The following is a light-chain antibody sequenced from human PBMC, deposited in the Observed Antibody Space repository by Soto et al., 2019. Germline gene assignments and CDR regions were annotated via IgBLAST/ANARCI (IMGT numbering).Light chain of an antibody. J-gene: IGLJ2*01. CDR1: SSDVGGYNY. CDR3: SSYSTNSPVL. V-gene: IGLV2-14*03. Sequence: QSALTQPASVSGSPGQSITISCTGTSSDVGGYNYVSWYQHHPGKAPKLIIYDVSNRPSGVSNRFSASKSDNTASLTISGLQAEDEADYYCSSYSTNSPVLLGGGTKLTV. CDR2: DVS.